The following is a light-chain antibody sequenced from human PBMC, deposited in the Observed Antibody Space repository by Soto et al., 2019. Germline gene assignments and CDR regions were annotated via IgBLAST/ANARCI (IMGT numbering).Light chain of an antibody. CDR3: QQANSFPLT. J-gene: IGKJ4*01. CDR2: AAS. Sequence: DIQMTQSPSSVSASVGDRVTITCRASQGVSSRLAWYQQKPGNAPKLLIYAASSLDSGVPSRFSGTASGTDFTLTITSLPPEDFATYYCQQANSFPLTFGGGTKVDIK. CDR1: QGVSSR. V-gene: IGKV1-12*01.